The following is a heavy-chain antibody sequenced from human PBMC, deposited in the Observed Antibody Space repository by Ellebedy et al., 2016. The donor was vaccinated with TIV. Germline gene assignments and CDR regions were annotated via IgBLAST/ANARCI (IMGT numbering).Heavy chain of an antibody. J-gene: IGHJ4*02. V-gene: IGHV1-18*01. D-gene: IGHD1-1*01. CDR3: ARGGNWNDFIGYF. CDR2: ISVYNGNT. CDR1: GYTFSNYA. Sequence: ASVKVSCXASGYTFSNYAMNWVRQAPGQGLEWMGWISVYNGNTNYAQKLQGRVTMTTDTSTSTAYMELRSLRSDDTAVYYCARGGNWNDFIGYFWGQGTLVTVSS.